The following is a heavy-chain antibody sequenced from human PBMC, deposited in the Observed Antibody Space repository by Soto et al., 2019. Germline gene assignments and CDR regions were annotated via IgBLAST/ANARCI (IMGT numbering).Heavy chain of an antibody. V-gene: IGHV4-34*01. CDR1: CGSFSGYY. CDR2: INHSGST. CDR3: ARTSRFDC. Sequence: QVQLQQWGAGLLKPSETLSLTCAVYCGSFSGYYWSWIRQPPGKGLEWIGEINHSGSTNYNPSLNSRVTMSVDTAKNQFFLMLSSVTAADTAVYYCARTSRFDCWGQGSLVTVSS. D-gene: IGHD6-6*01. J-gene: IGHJ4*02.